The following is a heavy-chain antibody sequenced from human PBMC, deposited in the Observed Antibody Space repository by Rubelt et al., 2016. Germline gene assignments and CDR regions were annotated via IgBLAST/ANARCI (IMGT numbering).Heavy chain of an antibody. V-gene: IGHV1-18*01. D-gene: IGHD4-17*01. CDR1: GYSFITYA. CDR3: GRAWDYGDRFPIDD. J-gene: IGHJ4*02. Sequence: QVQLVQSGAEMRKPGASVKVSCQTSGYSFITYAVNWVRQAPGQGLEWMGWISAYNGDTKYAHKRQGRVTLNTDTSTNTAYMELTNLKSDDTAVYYCGRAWDYGDRFPIDDWGQGTLVTVSS. CDR2: ISAYNGDT.